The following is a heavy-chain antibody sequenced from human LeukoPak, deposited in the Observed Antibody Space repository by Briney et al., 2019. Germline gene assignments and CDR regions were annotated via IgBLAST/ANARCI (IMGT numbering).Heavy chain of an antibody. J-gene: IGHJ4*02. CDR2: IYYSGST. D-gene: IGHD3-9*01. CDR3: ARGVLRYFDWLLSPPFHY. Sequence: SETLSLTCTVSGGSISSYYWSWIRQPPGKGLEWIGYIYYSGSTNYNPSLKSRVTISVDTSKNQFSLKLSSVIAADTAVYYCARGVLRYFDWLLSPPFHYWGQGTLVTVSS. V-gene: IGHV4-59*12. CDR1: GGSISSYY.